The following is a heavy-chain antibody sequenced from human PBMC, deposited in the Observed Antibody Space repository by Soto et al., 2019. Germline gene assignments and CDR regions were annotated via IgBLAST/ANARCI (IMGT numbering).Heavy chain of an antibody. D-gene: IGHD1-26*01. CDR1: GFSFRTPW. CDR3: STGSPFSGSVFDY. V-gene: IGHV3-15*05. CDR2: IKSKSAGETT. J-gene: IGHJ4*02. Sequence: EVQLVESGGGLVKPGGSLRLSCAASGFSFRTPWMAWVRQAPGKGLEWVGRIKSKSAGETTDYADPVKGRFTISRDDSKDTLYLHMDSLETGDTAVYSCSTGSPFSGSVFDYWGQGTLVTVSS.